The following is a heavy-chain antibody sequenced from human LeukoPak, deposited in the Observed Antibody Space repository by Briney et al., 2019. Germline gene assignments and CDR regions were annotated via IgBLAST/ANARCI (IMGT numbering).Heavy chain of an antibody. CDR3: ARALGNTYYYDSSASDAFDI. CDR1: GGSISSGSYY. Sequence: SETLSLTXTVSGGSISSGSYYWSWIRQPAGKGLEWIGRIYTSGSTNYNPSLKSRVTISVDTSKNQFSLKLSSVTAADTAVYYCARALGNTYYYDSSASDAFDIWGQGTMVTVSS. CDR2: IYTSGST. V-gene: IGHV4-61*02. D-gene: IGHD3-22*01. J-gene: IGHJ3*02.